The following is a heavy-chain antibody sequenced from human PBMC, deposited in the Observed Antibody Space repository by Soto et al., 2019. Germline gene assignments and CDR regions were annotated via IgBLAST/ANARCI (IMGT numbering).Heavy chain of an antibody. Sequence: QVQLVQSGAEVKTPGASVKVSCKASGYTFSRYGLNWVRQAPGQGLEWVGWISAYNGHTNYAQKLQGRVTMTTDTSTSTAYMDLRNLRSDDTATYYCARDSRYSDSSAYYSHDAFDIWGQGTMVTVSS. J-gene: IGHJ3*02. V-gene: IGHV1-18*01. D-gene: IGHD3-22*01. CDR1: GYTFSRYG. CDR2: ISAYNGHT. CDR3: ARDSRYSDSSAYYSHDAFDI.